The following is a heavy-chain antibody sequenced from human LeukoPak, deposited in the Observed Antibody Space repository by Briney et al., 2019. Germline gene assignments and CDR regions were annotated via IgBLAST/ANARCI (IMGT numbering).Heavy chain of an antibody. D-gene: IGHD5-24*01. V-gene: IGHV3-21*01. J-gene: IGHJ4*02. CDR3: ARERDEGFDY. CDR1: GFTFSAFS. CDR2: FGTRSSSI. Sequence: GGSLRLSCAASGFTFSAFSMNWVRQAPGKGLEWVSSFGTRSSSIYYADSVKGRFTISRDNARNSLYLQMNSLKAEDTAVYYCARERDEGFDYWGQGTLVTVSS.